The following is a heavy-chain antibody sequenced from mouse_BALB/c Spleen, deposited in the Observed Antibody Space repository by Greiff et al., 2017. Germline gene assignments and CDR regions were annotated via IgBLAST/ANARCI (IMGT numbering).Heavy chain of an antibody. CDR1: GYSFTSGYY. Sequence: EVQLVESGPGLVKPSQSLSLTCSVTGYSFTSGYYWDWIRQFPGNKLEWMGYISYDGSNNYNPSLKNRISITRDTSKNQFFLKLNSVTTEDTATYYCARGGDWAFDYWGQGTTLTVSS. V-gene: IGHV3-6*02. CDR3: ARGGDWAFDY. CDR2: ISYDGSN. D-gene: IGHD4-1*01. J-gene: IGHJ2*01.